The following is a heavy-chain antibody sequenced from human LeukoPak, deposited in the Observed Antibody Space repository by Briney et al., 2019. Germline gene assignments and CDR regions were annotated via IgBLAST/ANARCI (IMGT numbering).Heavy chain of an antibody. Sequence: SETLSLTCTVPGGSISSSSYYWGWIRQPPGKGLEWIGSIYYSGSTYYNPSLKSRVTISVDTSKNQFSLKLSSVTAADTAVYYCARQPRSPNCSGGSCYSGDNWFDPWGQGTLVTVSS. CDR1: GGSISSSSYY. D-gene: IGHD2-15*01. CDR3: ARQPRSPNCSGGSCYSGDNWFDP. J-gene: IGHJ5*02. V-gene: IGHV4-39*01. CDR2: IYYSGST.